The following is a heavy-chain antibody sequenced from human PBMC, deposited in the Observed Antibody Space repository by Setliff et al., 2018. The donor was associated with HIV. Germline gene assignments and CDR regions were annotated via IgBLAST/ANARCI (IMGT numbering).Heavy chain of an antibody. CDR2: IYYSGSA. D-gene: IGHD6-19*01. V-gene: IGHV4-39*07. Sequence: TSETLSLTCVVSGDSIRTGAYYWGWIRQPPGKSLQYIGSIYYSGSAFYNPSLKSRVSMSIDTSKNQFSLRLNSVTTADTAVYFCARGGTVSADFDSWGQGTLVTV. J-gene: IGHJ4*02. CDR3: ARGGTVSADFDS. CDR1: GDSIRTGAYY.